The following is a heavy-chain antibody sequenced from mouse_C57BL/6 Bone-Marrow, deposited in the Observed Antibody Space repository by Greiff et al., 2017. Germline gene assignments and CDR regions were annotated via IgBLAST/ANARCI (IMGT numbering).Heavy chain of an antibody. CDR2: INPYNGGT. Sequence: EVQLQESGPVLVKPGASVKMSCKASGYTFTDYYMNWVKQSHGKSLEWIGVINPYNGGTSYNQKFKGKATLTVDKSSSTAYMELNSLTSEDSAVYYCARAIIYYYGSSYVDDFDYWGQGTTLTVSS. J-gene: IGHJ2*01. V-gene: IGHV1-19*01. CDR1: GYTFTDYY. D-gene: IGHD1-1*01. CDR3: ARAIIYYYGSSYVDDFDY.